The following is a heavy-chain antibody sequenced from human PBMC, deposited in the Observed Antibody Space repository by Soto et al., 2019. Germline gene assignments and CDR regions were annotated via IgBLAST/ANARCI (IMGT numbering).Heavy chain of an antibody. J-gene: IGHJ4*02. CDR3: ARDLYSSSARYFDY. CDR1: GFTFSSYS. Sequence: EVQLVESGGGLVKPGGSLRLSCVASGFTFSSYSMNWVRQAPGKGLEWVSSISSSSSYIYYADSVKGRFTISRDNAKNSLYLQMNILRAEDTAVYYCARDLYSSSARYFDYWGQGTLVTVSS. D-gene: IGHD6-6*01. CDR2: ISSSSSYI. V-gene: IGHV3-21*01.